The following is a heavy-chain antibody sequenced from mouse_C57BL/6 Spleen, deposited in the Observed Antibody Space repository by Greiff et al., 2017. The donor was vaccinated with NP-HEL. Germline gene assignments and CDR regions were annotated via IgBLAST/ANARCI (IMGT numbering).Heavy chain of an antibody. CDR2: INPSNGGT. V-gene: IGHV1-53*01. D-gene: IGHD4-1*01. CDR3: ARPLTGTGGYFDV. J-gene: IGHJ1*03. CDR1: GYTFTSYW. Sequence: QVQLQQPGTELVKPGASVKLSCKASGYTFTSYWMHWVKQRPGQGLEWIGNINPSNGGTNYNEKFKSKATRTVDKSSSTAYMQLSSLTSEDSAVYYCARPLTGTGGYFDVWGTGTTVTVSS.